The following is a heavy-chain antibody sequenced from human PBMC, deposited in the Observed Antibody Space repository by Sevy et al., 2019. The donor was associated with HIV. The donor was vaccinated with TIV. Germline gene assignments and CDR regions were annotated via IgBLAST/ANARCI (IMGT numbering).Heavy chain of an antibody. CDR3: ARVYYDSSGYYSPYYYYYMDV. D-gene: IGHD3-22*01. V-gene: IGHV4-59*01. Sequence: SETLSLTCTVSGGSISSYYWSWIRQPPGKGLEWIGYIYYSGSTNYNPSLKSRVTISVDTSKNQFSLKLSSVTAADTAVYYWARVYYDSSGYYSPYYYYYMDVWGKGTTVTVSS. J-gene: IGHJ6*03. CDR2: IYYSGST. CDR1: GGSISSYY.